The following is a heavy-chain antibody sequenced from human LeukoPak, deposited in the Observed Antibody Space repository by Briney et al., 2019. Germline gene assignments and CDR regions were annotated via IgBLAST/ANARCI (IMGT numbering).Heavy chain of an antibody. J-gene: IGHJ5*02. V-gene: IGHV1-3*01. D-gene: IGHD6-13*01. CDR2: INAGNGNT. Sequence: GASVKVSCKASGYTFTSYAMHWVRQAPGQRLEWMGWINAGNGNTKYSQKFQGRVTITRDTSASTAYMELSSLRSEDTAVYCCARDYSSSSGWFDPWGQGTLVTVSS. CDR3: ARDYSSSSGWFDP. CDR1: GYTFTSYA.